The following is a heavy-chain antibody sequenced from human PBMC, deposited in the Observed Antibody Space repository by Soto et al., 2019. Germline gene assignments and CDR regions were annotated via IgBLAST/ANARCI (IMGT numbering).Heavy chain of an antibody. CDR2: FDPEDGET. D-gene: IGHD2-2*01. Sequence: ASVKVSCKVSGYTLTELSMHWVRQAPGKGLEWMGGFDPEDGETIYAQKFQGRVTMTEDTSTDTAYMELSSLRSEDTAVYYCATPSVLYQLPAKVYYYYYGMDVWGQGTTVTVSS. CDR3: ATPSVLYQLPAKVYYYYYGMDV. V-gene: IGHV1-24*01. CDR1: GYTLTELS. J-gene: IGHJ6*02.